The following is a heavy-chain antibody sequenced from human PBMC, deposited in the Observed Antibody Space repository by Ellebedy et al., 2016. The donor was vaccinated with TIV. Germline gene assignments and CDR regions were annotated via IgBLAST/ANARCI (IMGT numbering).Heavy chain of an antibody. CDR2: IKSKTDGGTT. D-gene: IGHD6-19*01. CDR1: GFTFSNAW. Sequence: GESLKISCAASGFTFSNAWMSWVRQAPGKGLEWVGRIKSKTDGGTTDYAAPVKGRFTISRDDSKNTLYLQMNSLKTDDTAVYYCTTEYYSSGSTYAFDIWGQGTMVTVSS. CDR3: TTEYYSSGSTYAFDI. J-gene: IGHJ3*02. V-gene: IGHV3-15*01.